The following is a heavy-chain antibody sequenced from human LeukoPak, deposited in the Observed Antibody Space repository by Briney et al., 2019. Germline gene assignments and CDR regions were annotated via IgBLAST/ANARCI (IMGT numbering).Heavy chain of an antibody. CDR3: ARAYCSSTSCLGANWFDP. V-gene: IGHV6-1*01. J-gene: IGHJ5*02. CDR2: TYYRSKWYN. CDR1: GDSVSSNSAA. D-gene: IGHD2-2*01. Sequence: SQTLSLTCAISGDSVSSNSAAWNWIRQSPSRGLEWLGRTYYRSKWYNDYAVSVKSRITINPDTSKNQFSLQLNSVTPEDTAVYYCARAYCSSTSCLGANWFDPWGQGTLVTVSS.